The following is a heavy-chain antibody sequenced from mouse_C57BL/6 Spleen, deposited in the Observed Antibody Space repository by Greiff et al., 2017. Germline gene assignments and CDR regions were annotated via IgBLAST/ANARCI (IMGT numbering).Heavy chain of an antibody. V-gene: IGHV1-15*01. D-gene: IGHD2-1*01. CDR3: TTSTMAYYFDY. Sequence: QVQLQQSGAELVRPGASVTLSCKASGYTFTDYEMHWVKQTPVHGLEWIGAIDPETGGTAYNQKFKGKAIQTADKSSSTAYMELRSLTSEDSAVYYCTTSTMAYYFDYWGQGTTLTVSS. J-gene: IGHJ2*01. CDR2: IDPETGGT. CDR1: GYTFTDYE.